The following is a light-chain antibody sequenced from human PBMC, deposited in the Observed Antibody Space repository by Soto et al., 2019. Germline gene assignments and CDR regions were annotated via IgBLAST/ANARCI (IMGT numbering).Light chain of an antibody. CDR1: QSVSNN. V-gene: IGKV3-15*01. Sequence: EIGLTRSPATLSLSPGERVTLSCRASQSVSNNLVWYQQKPGQAPRLLMYGSSIRATGIPARFSGSGSGTEFTLTISSLQSEDFAVYYCQQHNNWPPIPFGQGTRLAI. CDR3: QQHNNWPPIP. J-gene: IGKJ5*01. CDR2: GSS.